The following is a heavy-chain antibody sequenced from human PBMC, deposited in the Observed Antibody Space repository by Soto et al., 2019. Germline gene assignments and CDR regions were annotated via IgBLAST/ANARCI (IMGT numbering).Heavy chain of an antibody. V-gene: IGHV1-2*04. D-gene: IGHD1-26*01. CDR3: ARYRGEVAATTLYYFDY. CDR1: GYTFTGYY. CDR2: MNPNSGGT. Sequence: GASVEVSCKASGYTFTGYYMHWVRHATGKGLEWMGWMNPNSGGTEYAQKFQGWVTMTRDTSISTAYLELSSLKSDDTAVYYCARYRGEVAATTLYYFDYWGQGTLVTVSS. J-gene: IGHJ4*02.